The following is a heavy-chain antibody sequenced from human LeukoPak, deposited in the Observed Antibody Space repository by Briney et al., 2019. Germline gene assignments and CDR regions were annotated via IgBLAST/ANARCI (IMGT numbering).Heavy chain of an antibody. D-gene: IGHD4-17*01. J-gene: IGHJ6*02. CDR1: GFTFTSSA. CDR2: IVVGSGNT. CDR3: AAGIEKDYVGYYYYYYGMDV. Sequence: SVKVSCKASGFTFTSSAVQWVRQARGQRLEWIGLIVVGSGNTNYAQKFQERVTITRDMSTSTAYMELSSLRSEDTAVYYCAAGIEKDYVGYYYYYYGMDVWGQGTTVTVSS. V-gene: IGHV1-58*01.